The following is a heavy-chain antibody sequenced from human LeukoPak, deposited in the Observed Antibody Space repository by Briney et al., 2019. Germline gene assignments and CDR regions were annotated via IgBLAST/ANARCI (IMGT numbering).Heavy chain of an antibody. CDR1: GGSISSSSYY. Sequence: PSETLSLTCTVSGGSISSSSYYWGWIRQPPGKGLEWIGSIYYSGSTSYNPSLKSRVTISVDTSKNQFSLKLSSVTAADTAVYYCARRHFGSALRDYWGPGTLVTVSS. CDR3: ARRHFGSALRDY. CDR2: IYYSGST. V-gene: IGHV4-39*01. D-gene: IGHD3-10*01. J-gene: IGHJ4*02.